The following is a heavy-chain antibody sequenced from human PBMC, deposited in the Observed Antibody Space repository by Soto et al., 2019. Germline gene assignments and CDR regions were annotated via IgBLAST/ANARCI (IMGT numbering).Heavy chain of an antibody. J-gene: IGHJ4*02. Sequence: QVHLVQSGAEVKKPGSSVKVSCKASGGTFSSYAISWVRQAPGQGLEWMGGFIPIFGTTNSAQKFQGRVTITAEGSTSTAYMELSSLRSEDTAVYYCPRDRGRRYNDGRGYYYSAYWGQGTLVTVSS. V-gene: IGHV1-69*01. CDR1: GGTFSSYA. D-gene: IGHD3-22*01. CDR2: FIPIFGTT. CDR3: PRDRGRRYNDGRGYYYSAY.